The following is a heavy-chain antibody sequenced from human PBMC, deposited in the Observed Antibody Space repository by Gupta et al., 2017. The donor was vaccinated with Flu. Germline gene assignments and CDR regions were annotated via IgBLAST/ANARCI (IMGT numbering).Heavy chain of an antibody. Sequence: MNWFRQSPGKGLEWLASISATSTYIFYADSRRGRFTISRDNVNDSLYLQMNSLTAEDAAVYFCARGGSRESFYFSGMDVWCQGTTVTVS. J-gene: IGHJ6*02. D-gene: IGHD3-10*01. V-gene: IGHV3-21*01. CDR2: ISATSTYI. CDR3: ARGGSRESFYFSGMDV.